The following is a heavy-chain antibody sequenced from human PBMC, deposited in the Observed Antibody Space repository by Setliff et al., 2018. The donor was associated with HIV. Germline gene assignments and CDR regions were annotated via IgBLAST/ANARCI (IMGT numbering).Heavy chain of an antibody. Sequence: SETLSLTCNVSGGSISRNYYWGWIRQPPDKGLEWIGSFHYSGSTSYNPSLRSRVTISVDTSKNQFSLKLSSVTAADTAVYYCVATTHNFWSAYTSWGQGTPVTVSS. CDR1: GGSISRNYY. J-gene: IGHJ4*02. CDR2: FHYSGST. CDR3: VATTHNFWSAYTS. D-gene: IGHD3-3*01. V-gene: IGHV4-39*01.